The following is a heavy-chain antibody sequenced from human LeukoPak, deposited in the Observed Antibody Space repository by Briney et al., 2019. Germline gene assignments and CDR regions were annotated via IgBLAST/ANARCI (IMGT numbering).Heavy chain of an antibody. CDR2: IRADNSGT. V-gene: IGHV3-23*01. D-gene: IGHD3-16*01. Sequence: PGGSLRLSCAASGFTFSSYAMSWVRQAPGKGLEWVSAIRADNSGTHHADSLKGRFTISRDNSKNTLYLQMNSLRAEDTAVYYCAKDKYSRNDWGDYFDYWGQGTLVTVSS. CDR3: AKDKYSRNDWGDYFDY. J-gene: IGHJ4*02. CDR1: GFTFSSYA.